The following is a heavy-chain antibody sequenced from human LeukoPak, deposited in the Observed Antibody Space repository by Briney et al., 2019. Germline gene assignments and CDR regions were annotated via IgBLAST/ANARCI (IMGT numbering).Heavy chain of an antibody. CDR1: GFTLSSYG. V-gene: IGHV3-30*02. Sequence: PGGSLRLSCAASGFTLSSYGMHWVRQAPGKGLEWVAFIRYDGSNKYYADSVKGRFTISRDNSKNTLYLQMNSLRAEDTAVYYCANDPTGIVGATSGSNWFDPWGQGTLVTVSS. CDR3: ANDPTGIVGATSGSNWFDP. J-gene: IGHJ5*02. D-gene: IGHD1-26*01. CDR2: IRYDGSNK.